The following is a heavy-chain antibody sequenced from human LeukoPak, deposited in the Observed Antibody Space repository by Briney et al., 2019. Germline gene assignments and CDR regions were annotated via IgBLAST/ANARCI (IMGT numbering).Heavy chain of an antibody. CDR2: IYYSGST. CDR3: ARWAGGMITFGGVPVSDNWFDP. J-gene: IGHJ5*02. V-gene: IGHV4-59*01. Sequence: SENLSLTCTVSGGSISSYYWSWIRQPPGKGLEWIGYIYYSGSTNYNPSLKSRVTISVDTSKNQFSLKLSSVTAADTAVYYCARWAGGMITFGGVPVSDNWFDPWGQGTLVTVSS. CDR1: GGSISSYY. D-gene: IGHD3-16*01.